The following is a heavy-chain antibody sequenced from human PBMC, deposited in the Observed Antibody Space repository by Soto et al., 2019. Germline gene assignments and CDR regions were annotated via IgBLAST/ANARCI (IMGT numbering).Heavy chain of an antibody. D-gene: IGHD6-19*01. CDR3: ARGGGGAVAGTRGMDYYYYGMDV. CDR1: GGTFSSYA. V-gene: IGHV1-69*13. CDR2: IIPIFGTA. Sequence: GASVKVSCKASGGTFSSYAISWVRQAPGQGLEWMGGIIPIFGTANYAQKFQGRVTITADESTSTAYMELSSLRSEDTAVYYGARGGGGAVAGTRGMDYYYYGMDVWGQGTTVTVSS. J-gene: IGHJ6*02.